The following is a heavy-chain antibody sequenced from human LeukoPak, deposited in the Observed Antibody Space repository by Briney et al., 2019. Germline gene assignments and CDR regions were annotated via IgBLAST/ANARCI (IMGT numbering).Heavy chain of an antibody. CDR2: IYYSGST. CDR3: ARGVTGTNYYYYMDV. CDR1: GGSISSSSYF. D-gene: IGHD6-19*01. V-gene: IGHV4-39*07. J-gene: IGHJ6*03. Sequence: SETLSLTCTVSGGSISSSSYFWGWVRQPAGKGLEWLGSIYYSGSTYYNPSLKSRVTLSVDTSKNQFSLKLSSVTAADTAVYYCARGVTGTNYYYYMDVWGKGTTVTVSS.